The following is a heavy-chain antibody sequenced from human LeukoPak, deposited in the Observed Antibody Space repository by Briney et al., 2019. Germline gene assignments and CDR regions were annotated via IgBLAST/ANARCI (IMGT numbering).Heavy chain of an antibody. J-gene: IGHJ4*02. CDR2: IWYDGSKM. Sequence: GGSLRLPCVVSGFTFSSYGMHWLRQAPGKGLEWVAVIWYDGSKMFYGDSVKGRFSVSRDDSKNTLYLQMSSLRAEDTAVYYCTRDGGSGIDYWGQGTLVTVSS. CDR3: TRDGGSGIDY. CDR1: GFTFSSYG. V-gene: IGHV3-33*01. D-gene: IGHD3-16*01.